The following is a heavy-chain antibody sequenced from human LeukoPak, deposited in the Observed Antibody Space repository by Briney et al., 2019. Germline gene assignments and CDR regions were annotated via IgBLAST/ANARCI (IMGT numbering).Heavy chain of an antibody. Sequence: GRSLRLSCAASGFTFSSYGMHWVRQAPVKGPEWVAAASYDGSNQYYVDPVKGRFTISRDNSQNTLNLQMNSLRAEDTAVYYCAKDLVSAAGLFYYGMDVWGQGTTVTVSS. CDR1: GFTFSSYG. CDR2: ASYDGSNQ. J-gene: IGHJ6*02. CDR3: AKDLVSAAGLFYYGMDV. D-gene: IGHD6-13*01. V-gene: IGHV3-30*18.